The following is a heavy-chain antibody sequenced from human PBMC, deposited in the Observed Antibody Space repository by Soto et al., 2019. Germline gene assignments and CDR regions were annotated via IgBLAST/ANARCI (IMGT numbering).Heavy chain of an antibody. CDR3: ARFVVPDVNWFEP. CDR1: GSIFIGYG. D-gene: IGHD2-2*01. Sequence: GGSLRLSCVVPGSIFIGYGMHWVRQAPGKGLEWVAAIWHDGSEIYYADSVKGRFTISRDNSKNTLYLQMNSLRAEDTAVYYCARFVVPDVNWFEPWGQGTLVTVSS. J-gene: IGHJ5*02. CDR2: IWHDGSEI. V-gene: IGHV3-33*01.